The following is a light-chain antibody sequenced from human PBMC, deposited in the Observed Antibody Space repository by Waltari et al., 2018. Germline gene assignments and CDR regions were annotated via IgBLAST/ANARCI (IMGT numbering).Light chain of an antibody. CDR1: QNIARY. CDR2: AAS. J-gene: IGKJ1*01. V-gene: IGKV1-39*01. CDR3: QQTYSVPWT. Sequence: DIHLTQSPSALSASVGDRITIPCRASQNIARYLNWYQQKVGKAPKLLIYAASTLQSGVPSRFSASGSGTDSTLTVGSVQPEDFATYYCQQTYSVPWTFGQGTRVEV.